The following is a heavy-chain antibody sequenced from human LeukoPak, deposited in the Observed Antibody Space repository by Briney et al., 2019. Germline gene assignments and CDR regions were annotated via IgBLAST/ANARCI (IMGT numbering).Heavy chain of an antibody. Sequence: PGGSLRLSCAASGFTFSSYAMHWVRQAPGKGLEWVAVISYDGSNKYYADSVKGRFTISRDNSKNTLYLQMNSLRAEDTAVYYCAKMVITTTAFDYWGQGTLVTVSS. CDR3: AKMVITTTAFDY. V-gene: IGHV3-30*04. J-gene: IGHJ4*02. D-gene: IGHD3-22*01. CDR1: GFTFSSYA. CDR2: ISYDGSNK.